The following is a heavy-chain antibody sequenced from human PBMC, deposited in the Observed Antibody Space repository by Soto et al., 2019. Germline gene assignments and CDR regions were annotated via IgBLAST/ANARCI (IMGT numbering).Heavy chain of an antibody. CDR2: IKSKTDGGTT. Sequence: EVQLVESGGGLVKPGGSLRLYCAASGFTFSNAWMSWVRQAPGKGLEWVGRIKSKTDGGTTDYAAPVKGRFTISRDDSKNTLYLQMNSLKTEDTAVYYCTTVAVRGVADDYWGQGTLVTVSS. V-gene: IGHV3-15*01. CDR3: TTVAVRGVADDY. D-gene: IGHD3-10*01. CDR1: GFTFSNAW. J-gene: IGHJ4*02.